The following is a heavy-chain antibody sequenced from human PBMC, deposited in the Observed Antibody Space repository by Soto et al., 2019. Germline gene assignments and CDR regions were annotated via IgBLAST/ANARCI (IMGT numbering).Heavy chain of an antibody. CDR1: GGSISSGGYY. D-gene: IGHD3-10*01. CDR3: ARASRGVIRDDLNFDY. CDR2: IYYSGST. V-gene: IGHV4-31*03. Sequence: VQLQESGPGLVKPSQTLSLTCTVSGGSISSGGYYWSWIRQHPGKGLEWIGYIYYSGSTYYNPSLKSRVTISVDTSKNQFSLKLSSVTAAATAVYYCARASRGVIRDDLNFDYWGQGTLVTVSS. J-gene: IGHJ4*02.